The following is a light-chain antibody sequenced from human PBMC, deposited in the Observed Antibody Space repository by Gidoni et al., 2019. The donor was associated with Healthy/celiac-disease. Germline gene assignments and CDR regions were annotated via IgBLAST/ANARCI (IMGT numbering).Light chain of an antibody. CDR3: LQYNNWPRT. J-gene: IGKJ1*01. CDR1: QRVSSN. CDR2: GAF. V-gene: IGKV3-15*01. Sequence: EIVMTQSPATLSVSPGERATLSCRASQRVSSNLAWYQQKPGQAPRLLIYGAFTRATGIPARFSGRGSGTEFSLTISSMQSEDVAVYYCLQYNNWPRTFGQGTKVEIK.